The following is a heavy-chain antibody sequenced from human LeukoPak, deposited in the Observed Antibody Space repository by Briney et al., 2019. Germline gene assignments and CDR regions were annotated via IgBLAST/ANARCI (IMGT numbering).Heavy chain of an antibody. CDR1: GGSISSGDYY. CDR3: ARDGRYYYYGMDV. Sequence: SETLSLTCTVSGGSISSGDYYWSWLRQPPGKGLEWIGYIYYSGSTYYNPSLKSRVTISVDTSKNQFSLKLSSVTAADTAVYYCARDGRYYYYGMDVWGQGTTVTVSS. V-gene: IGHV4-30-4*01. J-gene: IGHJ6*02. CDR2: IYYSGST.